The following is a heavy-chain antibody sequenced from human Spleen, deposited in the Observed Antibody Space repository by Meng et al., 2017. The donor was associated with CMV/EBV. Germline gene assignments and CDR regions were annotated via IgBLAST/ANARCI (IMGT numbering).Heavy chain of an antibody. CDR1: GGSISSGGYY. V-gene: IGHV4-31*03. J-gene: IGHJ6*02. CDR3: VRDHTTGGMDV. D-gene: IGHD1-1*01. Sequence: SETLSLTCTVSGGSISSGGYYWSGIRQARGKGVEWIGYVYYTGGTYYNPSLKSRLTIPVDTSKNQSSLKLGSVTAAHTAVHRCVRDHTTGGMDVWGQGTTVTVSS. CDR2: VYYTGGT.